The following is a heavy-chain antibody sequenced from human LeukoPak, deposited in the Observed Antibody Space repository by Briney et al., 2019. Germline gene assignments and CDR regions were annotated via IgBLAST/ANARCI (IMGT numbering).Heavy chain of an antibody. CDR3: ARDAYYDILTGYPEY. J-gene: IGHJ4*02. Sequence: ASVTVSCKASGYTFTSYGISWVRQAPGQGLEWMGWISAYNGNTNYAQKLQGRVTMTTDTSTSTAYMELRSLRSDDTAVYYCARDAYYDILTGYPEYWGQGTLVTVSS. V-gene: IGHV1-18*01. CDR2: ISAYNGNT. CDR1: GYTFTSYG. D-gene: IGHD3-9*01.